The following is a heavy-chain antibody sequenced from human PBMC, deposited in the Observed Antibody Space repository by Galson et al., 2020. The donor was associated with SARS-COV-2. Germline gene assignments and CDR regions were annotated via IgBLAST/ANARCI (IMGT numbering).Heavy chain of an antibody. J-gene: IGHJ4*02. CDR1: GYSISSGYY. V-gene: IGHV4-38-2*02. CDR2: IYHSGST. Sequence: SETLSLTCTVSGYSISSGYYWGWIRQPPGKGLEWIGSIYHSGSTYYNPSLKSRVTISVDTSKNQFSLKLSSVTAADTAVYYCARDPSYYYDSSGYAQDYWGQGTLVIVSS. CDR3: ARDPSYYYDSSGYAQDY. D-gene: IGHD3-22*01.